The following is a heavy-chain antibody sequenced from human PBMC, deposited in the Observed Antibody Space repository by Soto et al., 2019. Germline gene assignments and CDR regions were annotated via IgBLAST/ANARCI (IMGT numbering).Heavy chain of an antibody. Sequence: GESLKISCKGSGYSFTSYWISWVRQMPGKGLEWMAIIYPDDSDSRYSPSFQGQVTISADKSISTAYLQWSSLKASDTAIYYCVATYGDYLDYWGQATLVTVSS. D-gene: IGHD4-17*01. CDR1: GYSFTSYW. CDR2: IYPDDSDS. V-gene: IGHV5-51*01. CDR3: VATYGDYLDY. J-gene: IGHJ4*02.